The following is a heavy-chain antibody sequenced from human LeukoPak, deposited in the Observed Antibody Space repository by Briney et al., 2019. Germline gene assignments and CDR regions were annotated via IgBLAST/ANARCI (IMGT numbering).Heavy chain of an antibody. CDR2: INPNSGGT. J-gene: IGHJ4*02. CDR3: ARSPSIVGATPDDY. CDR1: GYTFTGYY. D-gene: IGHD1-26*01. V-gene: IGHV1-2*02. Sequence: GASVKVSCKASGYTFTGYYMHWVRQAPGQGLEWMGWINPNSGGTNYAQKFQGRVTMTRDTSLSTAYMELGRLRSDDTAVYYCARSPSIVGATPDDYWGQGTLVTVSS.